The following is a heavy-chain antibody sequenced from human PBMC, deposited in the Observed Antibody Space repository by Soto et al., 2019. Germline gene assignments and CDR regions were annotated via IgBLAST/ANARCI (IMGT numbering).Heavy chain of an antibody. D-gene: IGHD2-21*01. V-gene: IGHV3-48*02. CDR2: VSTTGDLI. CDR1: GFTVSDYG. J-gene: IGHJ4*02. CDR3: ATWAIAVGGEGV. Sequence: HPGGSLRLSCTASGFTVSDYGVNWVRQAPGKGLEWTSYVSTTGDLILYADSVRGRFTIARDIAKNSLYLQMDSLRDEDSAVYYCATWAIAVGGEGVWGQGTLVTVSS.